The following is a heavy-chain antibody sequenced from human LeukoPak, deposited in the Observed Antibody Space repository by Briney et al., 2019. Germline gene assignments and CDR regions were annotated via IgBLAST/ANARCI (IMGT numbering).Heavy chain of an antibody. CDR1: GGSISSGGYS. CDR2: IYHSGST. Sequence: PSETLSLTCAVSGGSISSGGYSWSWIRQPPGKGLEWIGYIYHSGSTYYNPSLKSRVTISVDRSKNQFSLKLSSVTAADTAVYYCARGWRDGYSVYYFDYWGQGTLVTVSS. D-gene: IGHD5-24*01. V-gene: IGHV4-30-2*01. CDR3: ARGWRDGYSVYYFDY. J-gene: IGHJ4*02.